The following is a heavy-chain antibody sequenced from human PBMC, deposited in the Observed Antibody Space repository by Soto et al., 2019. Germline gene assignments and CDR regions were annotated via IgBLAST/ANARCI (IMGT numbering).Heavy chain of an antibody. Sequence: GGSLRLSCAASGFTFSSYGMHWVRQAPGKGLEWVAVISYDGSTYYADSVKGRFTISRDNSKNTLYLQMNSLRAEDTAVYYCARSGYSYGPFDYWGQGTLVTVSS. CDR1: GFTFSSYG. CDR2: ISYDGST. J-gene: IGHJ4*02. CDR3: ARSGYSYGPFDY. V-gene: IGHV3-30*03. D-gene: IGHD5-18*01.